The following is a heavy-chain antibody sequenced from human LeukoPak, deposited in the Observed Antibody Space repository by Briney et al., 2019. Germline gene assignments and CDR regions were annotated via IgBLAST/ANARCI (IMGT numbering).Heavy chain of an antibody. Sequence: PGGSLRLSCAASGFTFSSYAMSWVRQAPGKGLEWVSGISGIGGRTYYADSVKGRFSISRDSSKNTVYLQMNSLKTEDTAVYYCTTDGVGIEGATFDYWGQGTLVTVSS. D-gene: IGHD1-26*01. V-gene: IGHV3-23*01. CDR3: TTDGVGIEGATFDY. J-gene: IGHJ4*02. CDR2: ISGIGGRT. CDR1: GFTFSSYA.